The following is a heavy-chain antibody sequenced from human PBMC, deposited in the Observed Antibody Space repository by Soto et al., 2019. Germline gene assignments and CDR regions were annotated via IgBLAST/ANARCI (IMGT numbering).Heavy chain of an antibody. CDR1: GYTFASYW. D-gene: IGHD3-22*01. CDR2: IYPADSDT. J-gene: IGHJ4*02. V-gene: IGHV5-51*01. Sequence: GESLKISCKGFGYTFASYWIAWVRQMPGKGLEWMGIIYPADSDTRYSPSFQGHVTISADKSISTAYLQWSSLKASDTAMYYCARVSVVSAFFDYWGQGTLVTVSS. CDR3: ARVSVVSAFFDY.